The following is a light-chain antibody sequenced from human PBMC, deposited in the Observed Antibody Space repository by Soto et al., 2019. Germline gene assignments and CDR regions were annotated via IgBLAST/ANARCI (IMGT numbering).Light chain of an antibody. CDR3: QQYINLWP. CDR1: QRVSSN. CDR2: GAS. V-gene: IGKV3-15*01. Sequence: EIVMTQSPATLSVSPVERVTLSCRASQRVSSNLAWYQQKPGQSPRLLIYGASTRATGIPARSSGSGSGTEFTLTISSLQCEDFAVYYCQQYINLWPLGQGTKVDI. J-gene: IGKJ1*01.